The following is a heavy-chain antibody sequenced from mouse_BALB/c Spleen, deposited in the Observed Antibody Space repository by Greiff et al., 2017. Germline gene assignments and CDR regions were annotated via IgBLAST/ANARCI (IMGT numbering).Heavy chain of an antibody. D-gene: IGHD2-3*01. CDR3: ARGGGYSPYAMDY. CDR1: GYTFTSYV. V-gene: IGHV1-14*01. CDR2: INPYNDGT. Sequence: VQLQQSGPELVKPGASVKMSCKASGYTFTSYVMHWVKQKPGQGLEWIGYINPYNDGTKYNEKFKGKATLTSDKSSSTAYMELSSLTSEDSAVYYCARGGGYSPYAMDYWGQGTSVTVAS. J-gene: IGHJ4*01.